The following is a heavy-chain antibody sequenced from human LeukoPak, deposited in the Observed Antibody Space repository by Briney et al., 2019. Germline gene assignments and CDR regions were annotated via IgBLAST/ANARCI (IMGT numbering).Heavy chain of an antibody. D-gene: IGHD5-12*01. V-gene: IGHV3-30-3*01. Sequence: GGSLRLSCAASGFTFSSYAMHWVGQAPGKGLGGVAVLSYDGSNKYYADSVKGRFTISRDNSKNTLYLQMNSLRAEDTAVYYCARGGSHNWFDPWGQGTLVTVSS. CDR2: LSYDGSNK. CDR3: ARGGSHNWFDP. CDR1: GFTFSSYA. J-gene: IGHJ5*02.